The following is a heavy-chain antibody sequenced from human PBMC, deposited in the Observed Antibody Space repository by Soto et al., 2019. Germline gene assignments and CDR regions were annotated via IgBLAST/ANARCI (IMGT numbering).Heavy chain of an antibody. CDR3: ARDIAVAGTGWFDP. CDR2: ISAYNGNT. D-gene: IGHD6-19*01. CDR1: GYTFTSYG. Sequence: QVQLVQSGAEVKKPGASVKVSCKASGYTFTSYGISWVRQAPGQGLEGMGWISAYNGNTNYAQKPQGRVTMTTDTSKSTAYMELRSLRSDDTAVYYCARDIAVAGTGWFDPWGQGTLVTVSS. J-gene: IGHJ5*02. V-gene: IGHV1-18*01.